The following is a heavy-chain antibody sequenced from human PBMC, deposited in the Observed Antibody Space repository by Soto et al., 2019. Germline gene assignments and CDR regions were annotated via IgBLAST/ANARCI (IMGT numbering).Heavy chain of an antibody. V-gene: IGHV3-48*02. Sequence: GGSLRLSCAASGFMFSIYSMSWVRQAPGKGLEWVSYISAGSNIIHYADSVKGRFTISRDNAKNSLFLQMNSLRDEDTAVYFCARFHDTSSVNRWFDPWGQGTLVTVSS. CDR1: GFMFSIYS. J-gene: IGHJ5*02. CDR2: ISAGSNII. CDR3: ARFHDTSSVNRWFDP.